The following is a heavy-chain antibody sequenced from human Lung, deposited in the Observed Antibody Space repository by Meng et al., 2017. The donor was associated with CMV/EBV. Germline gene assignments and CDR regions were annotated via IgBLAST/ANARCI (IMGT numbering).Heavy chain of an antibody. CDR2: INPSGGSS. CDR3: ARVSKGGSYRFDP. D-gene: IGHD1-26*01. J-gene: IGHJ5*02. V-gene: IGHV1-46*02. CDR1: GYTFNTYY. Sequence: GVGGKKHGASWGVSCKPSGYTFNTYYIHWVRQAPGQGLEWMGVINPSGGSSIYEQRFQGRVTMTSDTSTTTVFIDLSSQRSEHTAVYYLARVSKGGSYRFDPWGQGTLVTVSS.